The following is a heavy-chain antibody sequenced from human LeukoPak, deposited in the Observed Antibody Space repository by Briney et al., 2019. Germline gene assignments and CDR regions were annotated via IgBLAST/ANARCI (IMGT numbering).Heavy chain of an antibody. D-gene: IGHD3-3*01. Sequence: ASVKVSCKASGGTFSSYAISWVRQAPGQGLEWMGGIIPILGTANYAQKFQGRVTITADESTSTAYMELSSLRSEDTAVYYCARVFLEWLLYGPHYYYYYYMDVWGKGNTVTVSS. CDR1: GGTFSSYA. V-gene: IGHV1-69*13. CDR2: IIPILGTA. J-gene: IGHJ6*03. CDR3: ARVFLEWLLYGPHYYYYYYMDV.